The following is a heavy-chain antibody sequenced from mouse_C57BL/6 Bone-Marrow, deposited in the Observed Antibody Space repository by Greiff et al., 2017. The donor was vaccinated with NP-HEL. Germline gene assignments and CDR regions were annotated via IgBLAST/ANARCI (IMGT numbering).Heavy chain of an antibody. CDR3: ARSVTTVVSYWCFDV. D-gene: IGHD1-1*01. CDR1: GYTFTSYW. CDR2: IDPSDSYT. J-gene: IGHJ1*03. Sequence: QVQLQQPGAELVMPGASVKLSCKASGYTFTSYWMHWVKQRPGQGLEWIGEIDPSDSYTNYNQKFKGKSTLTVDKSSSTAYMQLSSLTSEDSAVYYCARSVTTVVSYWCFDVWGTGTTVTVSS. V-gene: IGHV1-69*01.